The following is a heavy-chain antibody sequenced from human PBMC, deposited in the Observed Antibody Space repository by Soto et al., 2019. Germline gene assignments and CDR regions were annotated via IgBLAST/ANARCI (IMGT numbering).Heavy chain of an antibody. J-gene: IGHJ4*02. D-gene: IGHD2-21*02. CDR3: ARHSPNCGGDCYSYAY. V-gene: IGHV4-30-4*01. Sequence: SETLSLTCTVSGGSISSGDYYWSWIRQPPGKGLEWIGYIYYSGRTNYNPSLKSRVTISVDTSKNQFSLKLSSVTAADTAVYSCARHSPNCGGDCYSYAYWGQGTLVTVSS. CDR1: GGSISSGDYY. CDR2: IYYSGRT.